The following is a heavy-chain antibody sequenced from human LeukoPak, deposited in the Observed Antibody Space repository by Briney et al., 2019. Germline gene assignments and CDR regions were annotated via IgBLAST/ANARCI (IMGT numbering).Heavy chain of an antibody. V-gene: IGHV3-53*05. CDR1: GLTVSTYY. D-gene: IGHD1-1*01. J-gene: IGHJ4*02. CDR2: IYSGGTT. Sequence: GGSLRLSCAASGLTVSTYYMSWVRQAPGKGLEWVSVIYSGGTTYYADSVKGRFTISRDNSNNTLYLQMNSLRAEDTAVYYCARGASTGTTYFDYWGQGTLVTVSS. CDR3: ARGASTGTTYFDY.